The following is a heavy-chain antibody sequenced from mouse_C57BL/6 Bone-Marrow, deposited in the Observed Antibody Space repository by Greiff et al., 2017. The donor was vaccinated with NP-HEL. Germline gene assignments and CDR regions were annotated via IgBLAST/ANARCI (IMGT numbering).Heavy chain of an antibody. J-gene: IGHJ3*01. V-gene: IGHV5-4*01. D-gene: IGHD1-1*01. CDR1: GFTFSSYA. CDR2: ISDGGSYT. CDR3: ARDSSITTVVAPVAY. Sequence: EVKLVESGGGLVKPGGSLKLSCAASGFTFSSYAMSWVRQTPEKRLEWVATISDGGSYTYYPDNVKGRFTISRDNAKNNLYLQMSHLKSEDTAMYYCARDSSITTVVAPVAYWGQGTLVTVSA.